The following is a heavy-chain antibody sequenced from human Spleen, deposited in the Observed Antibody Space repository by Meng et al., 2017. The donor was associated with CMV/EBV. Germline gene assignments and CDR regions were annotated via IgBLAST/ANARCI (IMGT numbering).Heavy chain of an antibody. CDR3: ARVYYDSTNYYFSFGY. J-gene: IGHJ4*02. CDR1: GFTFSSSW. Sequence: GGSLRLSCAASGFTFSSSWMHWVCQAPEKGLEWVADIKCDGSEKYYVDSVKGRLTISRDNAKNTLILQMNALRTEDTAVYYCARVYYDSTNYYFSFGYWGQGTLVTVSS. V-gene: IGHV3-52*01. CDR2: IKCDGSEK. D-gene: IGHD3-22*01.